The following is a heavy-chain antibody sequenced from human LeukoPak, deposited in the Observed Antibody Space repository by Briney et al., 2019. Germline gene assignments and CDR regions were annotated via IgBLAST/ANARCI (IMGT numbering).Heavy chain of an antibody. Sequence: VASVKVSCKASGGSFSSYAFSWLRQAPGQGLEWMGRIIPILGIANYAQKFQGRVTITADKSTSTAYMELSSLRAEDTAVYYCAKLYSYGRPGSDYWGQGTLVTVSS. CDR3: AKLYSYGRPGSDY. J-gene: IGHJ4*02. CDR1: GGSFSSYA. V-gene: IGHV1-69*04. CDR2: IIPILGIA. D-gene: IGHD5-18*01.